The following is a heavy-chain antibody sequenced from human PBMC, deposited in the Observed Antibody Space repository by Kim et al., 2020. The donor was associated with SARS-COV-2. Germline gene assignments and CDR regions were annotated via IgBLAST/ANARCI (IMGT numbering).Heavy chain of an antibody. CDR3: ARDGYYGSGSWFDP. J-gene: IGHJ5*02. D-gene: IGHD3-10*01. Sequence: SETLSLTCTVSGGSISSYYWSWIRQPPGKGLEWIGYIYYSGSTNYNPSLKSRVTISVDTSKNQFSLKLSSVTAADTAVYYCARDGYYGSGSWFDPWGQGTLVTVSS. CDR2: IYYSGST. CDR1: GGSISSYY. V-gene: IGHV4-59*01.